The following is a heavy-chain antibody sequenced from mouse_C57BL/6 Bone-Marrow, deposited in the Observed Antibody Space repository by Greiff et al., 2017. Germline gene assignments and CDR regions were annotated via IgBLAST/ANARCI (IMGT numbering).Heavy chain of an antibody. CDR2: IYPGGGYT. D-gene: IGHD2-13*01. J-gene: IGHJ4*01. V-gene: IGHV1-63*01. CDR3: AREGTSYYAMDC. Sequence: QVHVKQSGAELVRPGTSVKMSCKASGYTFPNYWIGWAKQRPGHGLEWIGDIYPGGGYTNYNETFKGKATLTVDKSSSTAYMQFSSLTSEDSAIYYCAREGTSYYAMDCWGQGTSVTVSS. CDR1: GYTFPNYW.